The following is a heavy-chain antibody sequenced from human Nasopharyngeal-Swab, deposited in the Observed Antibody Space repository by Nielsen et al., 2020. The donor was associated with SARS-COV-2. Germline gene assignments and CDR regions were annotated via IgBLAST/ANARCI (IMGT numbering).Heavy chain of an antibody. V-gene: IGHV3-30*03. CDR3: ARERRSSYGDHFDY. CDR1: GFSFSNYG. D-gene: IGHD4-17*01. CDR2: VSSDGSNA. Sequence: GESLKISCAASGFSFSNYGMQWVRQAPGKGLEWVGVVSSDGSNAWYADSLKGRFTISRDNSKNTLYLQMNRLRAEDTAVYYCARERRSSYGDHFDYWGQGTLVTVSS. J-gene: IGHJ4*02.